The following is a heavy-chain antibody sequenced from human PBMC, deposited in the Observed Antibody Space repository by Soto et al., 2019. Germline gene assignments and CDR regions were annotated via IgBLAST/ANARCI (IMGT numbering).Heavy chain of an antibody. V-gene: IGHV1-69*04. J-gene: IGHJ6*03. CDR2: IIPILGIA. D-gene: IGHD4-17*01. CDR1: GGTFSSYT. Sequence: SVKVSCKASGGTFSSYTISWVRQAPGQGLEWMGRIIPILGIANYAQKFQGRVTITADKSTSTAYMELSSLRSEDTAVYYCAREDYGDYGMWAGEGGPTRRENYYYYYMDVWGKGTTVTVSS. CDR3: AREDYGDYGMWAGEGGPTRRENYYYYYMDV.